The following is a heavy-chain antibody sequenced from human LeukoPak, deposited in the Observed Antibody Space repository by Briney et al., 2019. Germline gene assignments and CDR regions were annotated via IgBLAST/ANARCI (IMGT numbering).Heavy chain of an antibody. CDR1: GDSFSNNIIA. Sequence: SQTLSLTCAISGDSFSNNIIAWNWIRWRPSRGLEWLGRTAYRSKWSTDYALSVRGRISINPDTSKNQISLQLNSVTPEDTAVYYCARNSVAMDVWGQGTTVIVSS. J-gene: IGHJ6*02. CDR2: TAYRSKWST. D-gene: IGHD4-23*01. V-gene: IGHV6-1*01. CDR3: ARNSVAMDV.